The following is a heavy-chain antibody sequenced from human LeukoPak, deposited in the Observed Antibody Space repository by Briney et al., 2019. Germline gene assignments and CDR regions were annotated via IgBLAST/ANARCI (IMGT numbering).Heavy chain of an antibody. V-gene: IGHV1-69*06. CDR3: ARHSPGIVGASRGYYFDY. CDR2: IIPIFGTA. D-gene: IGHD1-26*01. Sequence: SVKVSCKASGGTFSSYAISWVRQAPGQGPEWMGGIIPIFGTANYAQKFQGRVTITADKSTSTAYMELSSLRSEDTAVYYCARHSPGIVGASRGYYFDYWGQGTLVTVSS. J-gene: IGHJ4*02. CDR1: GGTFSSYA.